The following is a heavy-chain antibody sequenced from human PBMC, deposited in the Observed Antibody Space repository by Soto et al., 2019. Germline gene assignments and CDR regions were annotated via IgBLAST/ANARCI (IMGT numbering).Heavy chain of an antibody. V-gene: IGHV4-34*01. J-gene: IGHJ4*02. CDR3: ARQYSSSWRRYYFDY. D-gene: IGHD6-13*01. CDR1: GGSFSGYY. Sequence: SETLSLTCAVYGGSFSGYYWSWIRQPPGKGLEWIGEINHSGSTNYNPSLKSRVTISVDTSKNQFSLKLSSVTAADTAVYYCARQYSSSWRRYYFDYWGQGTLVTVSS. CDR2: INHSGST.